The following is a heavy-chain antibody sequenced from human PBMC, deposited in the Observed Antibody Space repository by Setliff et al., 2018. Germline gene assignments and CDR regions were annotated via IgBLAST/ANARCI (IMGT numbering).Heavy chain of an antibody. V-gene: IGHV1-2*02. CDR2: INPNSGDT. D-gene: IGHD4-17*01. CDR1: GNTFTGYY. CDR3: AREVLSTVVAWDY. Sequence: WASVKVSCKASGNTFTGYYIHWLRQAPGQGLEWMGCINPNSGDTTFAQKFQGRVTITRDTSNSTDYMDLSRLTSDDTAVYYCAREVLSTVVAWDYWGQGTLVTVS. J-gene: IGHJ4*02.